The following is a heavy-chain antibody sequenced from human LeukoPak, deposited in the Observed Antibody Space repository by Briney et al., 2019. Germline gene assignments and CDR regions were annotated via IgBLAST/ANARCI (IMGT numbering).Heavy chain of an antibody. Sequence: PGGSLRLSCAVSGFSFSSYAMHWVRQAPGKGLEWVAVISYDGSNKYYADSVKGRFTISRDNSKNTLYLQMNSLRAEDTAVYYCAKGLWVVRGVIGDAFDIWGQGTMVTVSS. CDR2: ISYDGSNK. CDR1: GFSFSSYA. D-gene: IGHD3-10*01. V-gene: IGHV3-30*18. CDR3: AKGLWVVRGVIGDAFDI. J-gene: IGHJ3*02.